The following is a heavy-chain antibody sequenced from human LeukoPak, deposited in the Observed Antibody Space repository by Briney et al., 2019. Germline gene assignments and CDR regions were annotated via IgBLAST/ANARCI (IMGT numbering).Heavy chain of an antibody. V-gene: IGHV3-7*04. CDR1: GFTFSNFW. CDR2: IKQDGIDK. Sequence: GGSLRLSCAASGFTFSNFWMTWVRQAPGKGLEWVANIKQDGIDKYYVDSVKGRFTISRDNARNSLYLQMNSLKPEAPAVYYCARYWGGSGSYYMFDYWGQGTLVTVSS. J-gene: IGHJ4*02. D-gene: IGHD3-10*01. CDR3: ARYWGGSGSYYMFDY.